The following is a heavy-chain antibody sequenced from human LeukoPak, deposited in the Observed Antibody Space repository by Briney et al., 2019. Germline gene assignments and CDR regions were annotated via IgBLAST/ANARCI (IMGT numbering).Heavy chain of an antibody. CDR3: AVIPPIAVAGPRNAFDI. Sequence: PGGSLRLSCAASVFTFDDYGMSWVPQAPGKGLECVSGINWNGGSTGYAESVKGRFTISRDNAKNSLYLQMNSLRAEDTALYYCAVIPPIAVAGPRNAFDIWRQGTMVTVSS. J-gene: IGHJ3*02. CDR2: INWNGGST. CDR1: VFTFDDYG. D-gene: IGHD6-19*01. V-gene: IGHV3-20*04.